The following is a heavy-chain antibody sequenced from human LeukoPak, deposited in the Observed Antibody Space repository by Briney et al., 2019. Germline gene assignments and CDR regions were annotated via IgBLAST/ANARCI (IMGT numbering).Heavy chain of an antibody. CDR1: GFVFNNYG. V-gene: IGHV3-23*01. CDR3: AKGSSGYFVDL. J-gene: IGHJ5*02. CDR2: ISNDGGGT. D-gene: IGHD3-22*01. Sequence: GGSLRLSCAASGFVFNNYGLIWVRQAPGKGLEWVSAISNDGGGTNYADFVKGRFTISRDNSKNTLFLQMNSLRAEDTALYYCAKGSSGYFVDLWGQGTLVTVSS.